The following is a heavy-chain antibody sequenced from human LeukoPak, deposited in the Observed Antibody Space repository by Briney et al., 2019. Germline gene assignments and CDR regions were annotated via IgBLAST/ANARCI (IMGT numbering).Heavy chain of an antibody. CDR2: ISSSSSYI. D-gene: IGHD6-13*01. V-gene: IGHV3-21*01. CDR3: ARDKIASSSTGSSFDC. J-gene: IGHJ4*02. CDR1: GFTFSNYN. Sequence: GGSLRLSCAASGFTFSNYNMMWVRQAPGKGLEWVSSISSSSSYIYYADSVKGRFTISRDNAKNSLYLQMNSLRAEDTAVYYCARDKIASSSTGSSFDCWGQGTLVTVSS.